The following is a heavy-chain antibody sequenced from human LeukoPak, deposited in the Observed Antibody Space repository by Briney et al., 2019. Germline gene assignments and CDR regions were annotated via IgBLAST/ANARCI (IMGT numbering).Heavy chain of an antibody. CDR1: GFTFRSYG. D-gene: IGHD5-12*01. CDR2: IRYDGSNK. Sequence: GGSLRLSCAASGFTFRSYGMHWVRQAPGKGLEWVAFIRYDGSNKYYADSVKGRFTISRDNAKNSLYLQINSLRAGDTAVYYCARGQFNSGPEDYWGQGTLVTVSS. CDR3: ARGQFNSGPEDY. V-gene: IGHV3-30*02. J-gene: IGHJ4*02.